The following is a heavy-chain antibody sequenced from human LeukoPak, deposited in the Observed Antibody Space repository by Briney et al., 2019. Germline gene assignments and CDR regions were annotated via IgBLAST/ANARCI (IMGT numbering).Heavy chain of an antibody. D-gene: IGHD6-13*01. CDR1: GYTFTGYY. V-gene: IGHV1-2*02. CDR2: INPDSGGT. Sequence: APGKVSCKASGYTFTGYYMHWVRQAPGQGLEWMGWINPDSGGTNYEQNFQGRVTMTRDTSFSTAYMELSRLRSDDTAVYYCAREATPSSSPGCFDPWGQGTLVTLSS. CDR3: AREATPSSSPGCFDP. J-gene: IGHJ5*02.